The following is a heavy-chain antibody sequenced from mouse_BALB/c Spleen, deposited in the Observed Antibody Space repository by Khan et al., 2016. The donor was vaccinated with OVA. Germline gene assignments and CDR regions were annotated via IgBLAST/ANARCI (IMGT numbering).Heavy chain of an antibody. V-gene: IGHV1-77*01. CDR1: GYTFTDYY. D-gene: IGHD1-2*01. CDR2: ISPGSGDT. CDR3: AGRNYYGYPLDY. J-gene: IGHJ3*01. Sequence: QVQLKESGAELARPRASVKLSCKASGYTFTDYYINWVKQRTGQGLEWIGEISPGSGDTYYNERFKGKATLTADKSSSTAYMQLSSLTSEADAVYFCAGRNYYGYPLDYWGQGTLVTVSA.